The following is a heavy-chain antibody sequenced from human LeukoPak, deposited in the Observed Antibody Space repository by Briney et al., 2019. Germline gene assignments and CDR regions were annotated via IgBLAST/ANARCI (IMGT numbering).Heavy chain of an antibody. D-gene: IGHD3-3*01. CDR2: INHSGST. CDR3: ARETTERPLYYDFWSGYERGWFDP. CDR1: GGSFSGYY. V-gene: IGHV4-34*01. Sequence: SETLSLTCAVSGGSFSGYYWSWIRQPPGKGLEWIGEINHSGSTNYNPSLKSRVTISVDTSKNQFSLKLSSVTAADTAVYYCARETTERPLYYDFWSGYERGWFDPWGQGTLVTVSS. J-gene: IGHJ5*02.